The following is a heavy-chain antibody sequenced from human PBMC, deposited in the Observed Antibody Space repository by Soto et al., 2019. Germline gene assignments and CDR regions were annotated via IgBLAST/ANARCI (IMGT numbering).Heavy chain of an antibody. CDR2: ISYDGSNK. J-gene: IGHJ4*02. V-gene: IGHV3-30*18. D-gene: IGHD3-22*01. Sequence: GGSLRLSCAASGFTFSSYGMHWVRQAPGKGLEWVAVISYDGSNKYYADSVKGRFTISRDNSKNTLYLQMNSLRAEDTAVYYCAKEENYYDSSGYYYAHFDYWGQGTLVTVSS. CDR1: GFTFSSYG. CDR3: AKEENYYDSSGYYYAHFDY.